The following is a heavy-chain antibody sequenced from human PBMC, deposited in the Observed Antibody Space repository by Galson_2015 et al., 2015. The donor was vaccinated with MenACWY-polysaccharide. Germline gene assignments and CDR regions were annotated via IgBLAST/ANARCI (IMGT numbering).Heavy chain of an antibody. J-gene: IGHJ4*02. V-gene: IGHV3-30-3*01. CDR2: ISYDGSNK. CDR3: ARTYCSRTSCYVDYSNYGVGFDC. CDR1: GFSFSSYA. D-gene: IGHD2-2*01. Sequence: SLRLSCAASGFSFSSYAMHWVRQAPGKGLEWVAVISYDGSNKYYADSVKGRFTMSRDNSKNTMYVQMNSLRAEDTAVYYCARTYCSRTSCYVDYSNYGVGFDCSGQRTLVTVSS.